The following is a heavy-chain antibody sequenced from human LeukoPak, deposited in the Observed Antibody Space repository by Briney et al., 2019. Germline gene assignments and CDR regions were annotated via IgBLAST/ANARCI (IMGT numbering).Heavy chain of an antibody. CDR2: ISISGSKT. D-gene: IGHD4-17*01. CDR3: ANEIRPNDY. V-gene: IGHV3-23*01. CDR1: GFTFSSYW. J-gene: IGHJ4*02. Sequence: GGSLRLSCAASGFTFSSYWMHWVRQAPGKGLEWVSAISISGSKTYYADPVKGRFTISRDNSKNTLYLQMNSLRAEDTAVYYCANEIRPNDYWGQGTQVTVSS.